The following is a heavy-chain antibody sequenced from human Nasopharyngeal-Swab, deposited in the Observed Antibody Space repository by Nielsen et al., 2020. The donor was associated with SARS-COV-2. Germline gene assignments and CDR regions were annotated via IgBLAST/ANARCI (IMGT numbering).Heavy chain of an antibody. CDR1: GFTFNNYN. D-gene: IGHD3-3*01. CDR3: ARDGLDYDFWSAYFMDV. J-gene: IGHJ6*02. Sequence: GGSLRLSCAASGFTFNNYNFNWVRQAPGKGLEWVSSISSSSYIYYADSVKGRFTISRDNAKNSLYPQMNSLRAEDTAVYYCARDGLDYDFWSAYFMDVWGQGTTVTVSS. V-gene: IGHV3-21*01. CDR2: ISSSSYI.